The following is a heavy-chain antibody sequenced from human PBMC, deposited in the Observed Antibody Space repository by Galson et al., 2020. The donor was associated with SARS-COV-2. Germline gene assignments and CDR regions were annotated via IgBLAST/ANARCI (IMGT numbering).Heavy chain of an antibody. Sequence: GESLKISCAASGFTFSGFWMSWVRQVPGRGLEWLAALKQDGSETRYGDSVKGRFTISRDNAKNSVYLQMNSLRVEDTAIYHCARVHYNWNSLDTWGQGTRVTVSA. CDR1: GFTFSGFW. V-gene: IGHV3-7*01. D-gene: IGHD1-7*01. CDR2: LKQDGSET. J-gene: IGHJ5*02. CDR3: ARVHYNWNSLDT.